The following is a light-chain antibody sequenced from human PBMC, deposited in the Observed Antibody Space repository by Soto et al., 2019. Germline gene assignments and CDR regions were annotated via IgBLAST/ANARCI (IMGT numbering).Light chain of an antibody. Sequence: EIVLTQSPGTLSLSPGERATLSCRASQSVSSSYLAWYQQKPGQAPRLLIYGASTRATGIPARFSGTGSGKEFTLTISNLQSEDFAVYYCQQYNNWPPGATFGPGTKVDI. CDR1: QSVSSSY. J-gene: IGKJ3*01. CDR2: GAS. V-gene: IGKV3-15*01. CDR3: QQYNNWPPGAT.